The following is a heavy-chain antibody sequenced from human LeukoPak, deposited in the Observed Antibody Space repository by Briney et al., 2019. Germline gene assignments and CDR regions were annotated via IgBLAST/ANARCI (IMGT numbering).Heavy chain of an antibody. CDR2: IKSKTDGGTT. Sequence: PGGSLRLSCAASGFTFSNAWMSWVRQAPGKGLDWVGRIKSKTDGGTTDYAAPVKGRFTISRDDSKNTLYLQMNSLKTEDTAVYYCTTAPLFGELYYWGQGTLVTVSS. V-gene: IGHV3-15*01. J-gene: IGHJ4*02. CDR3: TTAPLFGELYY. CDR1: GFTFSNAW. D-gene: IGHD3-10*01.